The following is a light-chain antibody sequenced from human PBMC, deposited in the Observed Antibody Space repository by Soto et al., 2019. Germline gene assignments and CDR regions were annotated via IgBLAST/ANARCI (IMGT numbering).Light chain of an antibody. CDR1: SRDVGGYPY. CDR2: EVY. J-gene: IGLJ2*01. V-gene: IGLV2-8*01. CDR3: SSYAGSYIDVV. Sequence: QPVLTQPPSASGSPGQSVTISCTGTSRDVGGYPYVSWYQQFPGKAPKLIIYEVYRRPSGVPDRFSGSKSGNTASLTVSGLQAEDEADYYCSSYAGSYIDVVFGGGTKLTVL.